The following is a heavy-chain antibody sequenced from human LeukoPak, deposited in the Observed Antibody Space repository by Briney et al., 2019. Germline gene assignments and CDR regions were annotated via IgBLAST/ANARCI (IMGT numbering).Heavy chain of an antibody. CDR3: ATPRGGATTPRFDY. J-gene: IGHJ4*02. Sequence: GGSLRLSCAASGFTFSSYCMNWVRQAPGKGLEWVSSISSSSSYIYYADSVKGRFTISRDNAKNSLYLQMNSLRAEDTAVYYCATPRGGATTPRFDYWGQGTLVTVSS. D-gene: IGHD1-26*01. V-gene: IGHV3-21*01. CDR1: GFTFSSYC. CDR2: ISSSSSYI.